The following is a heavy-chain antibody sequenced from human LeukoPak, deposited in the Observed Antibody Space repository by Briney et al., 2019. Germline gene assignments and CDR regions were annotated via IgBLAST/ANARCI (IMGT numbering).Heavy chain of an antibody. J-gene: IGHJ4*02. CDR1: GYTFTSYG. V-gene: IGHV1-18*01. Sequence: ASVKFSCKASGYTFTSYGISWVRQAPGQGLEWMGWISAYNGNTNYAQKLQGRVTMTTDTSTSTAYMQLRSLRSDDTAVYYCARELRYSSSRAEDYWGQGTLVTVSS. D-gene: IGHD6-13*01. CDR2: ISAYNGNT. CDR3: ARELRYSSSRAEDY.